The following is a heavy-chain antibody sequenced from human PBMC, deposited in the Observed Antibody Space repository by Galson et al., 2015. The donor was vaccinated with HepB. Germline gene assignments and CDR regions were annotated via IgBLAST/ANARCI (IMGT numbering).Heavy chain of an antibody. J-gene: IGHJ3*02. CDR3: AKDRGVPSGSYYLGWLPDPVHDAFDI. V-gene: IGHV3-30*02. Sequence: SLRLSCAASGFTFSSYGMHWVRQAPGKGLEWVAFIRYDGSNKYYADSVKGRFTISRDNSKNTLYLQMNSLRAEDTAVYYCAKDRGVPSGSYYLGWLPDPVHDAFDIWGQGTMVTVSS. D-gene: IGHD3-10*01. CDR2: IRYDGSNK. CDR1: GFTFSSYG.